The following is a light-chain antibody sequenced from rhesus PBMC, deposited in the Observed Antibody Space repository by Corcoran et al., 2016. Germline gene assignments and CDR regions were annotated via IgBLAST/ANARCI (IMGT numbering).Light chain of an antibody. CDR2: KAS. J-gene: IGKJ2*01. CDR1: QSISNW. V-gene: IGKV1-22*01. Sequence: DIQMTQSPSSLSASVGDTVTITCRASQSISNWLAWYQQKPGKAPKLLIYKASSLPSGVPSRFSGNGSGTDFTLTISSLQSEDFATYYCQQYSSYPCSFGQGTKVEIK. CDR3: QQYSSYPCS.